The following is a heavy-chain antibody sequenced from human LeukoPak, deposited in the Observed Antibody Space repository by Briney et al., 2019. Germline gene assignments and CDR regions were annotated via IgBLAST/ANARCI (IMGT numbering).Heavy chain of an antibody. CDR3: ANLFEGGGHEWALDT. J-gene: IGHJ3*02. CDR2: IKQDGSDK. Sequence: GGSLRLSCATSGFTFSNSWMSWVRQAPGKGLEWVASIKQDGSDKFYVDSVKGRFTISRDNAKNSLFLQMNNLRAEDTAVYNCANLFEGGGHEWALDTWGQGTVVTVSS. D-gene: IGHD2-15*01. CDR1: GFTFSNSW. V-gene: IGHV3-7*01.